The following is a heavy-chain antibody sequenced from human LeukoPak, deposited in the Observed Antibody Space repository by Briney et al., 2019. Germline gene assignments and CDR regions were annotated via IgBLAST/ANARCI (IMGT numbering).Heavy chain of an antibody. Sequence: PGGSLRLSCAASGFTFSSYAMHWVRQAPGKGLEWVAVISYDGSNKYYTDSVKGRFTISRDNSKNTLYLQVNSLRAEGTAVYYCARDRIPARYCSGGSCYGTFDYWGQGTLVTVSS. J-gene: IGHJ4*02. CDR1: GFTFSSYA. CDR2: ISYDGSNK. V-gene: IGHV3-30-3*01. CDR3: ARDRIPARYCSGGSCYGTFDY. D-gene: IGHD2-15*01.